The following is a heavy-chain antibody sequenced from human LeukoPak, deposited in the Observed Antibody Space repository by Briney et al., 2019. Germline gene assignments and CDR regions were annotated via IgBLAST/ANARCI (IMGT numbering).Heavy chain of an antibody. CDR1: GFTFSSYA. J-gene: IGHJ3*02. CDR2: ISSDGSNN. V-gene: IGHV3-30*04. CDR3: ARAANAFDI. Sequence: PGRSLRLSCAASGFTFSSYAMHGVGQAPGKGLEWVAVISSDGSNNYYAASVKGRFTISRDNSKNTLYLQMNSLRAEDTAVYYCARAANAFDIWGQGTMVTVSS.